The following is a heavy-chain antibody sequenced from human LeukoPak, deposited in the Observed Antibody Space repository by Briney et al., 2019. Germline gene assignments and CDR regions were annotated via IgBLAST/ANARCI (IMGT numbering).Heavy chain of an antibody. CDR3: ATLRDIVVVATTPTDV. Sequence: GGSLRLSCVASGFNFSPYAVHWVRQAPGKGLEWVAIISNDGTTESYTDSVKGRFTISRDNFKNTLYLQMNGLRLEDTAVYYCATLRDIVVVATTPTDVWGKGTTVIVPS. CDR2: ISNDGTTE. CDR1: GFNFSPYA. J-gene: IGHJ6*04. V-gene: IGHV3-30-3*01. D-gene: IGHD2-2*01.